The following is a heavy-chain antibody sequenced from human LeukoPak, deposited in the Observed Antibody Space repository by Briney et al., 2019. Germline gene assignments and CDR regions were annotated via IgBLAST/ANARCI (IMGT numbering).Heavy chain of an antibody. D-gene: IGHD4-11*01. CDR3: AKDAQRGFDYSNSLEY. V-gene: IGHV3-33*06. CDR1: GFTFSHYG. CDR2: IWNDGSNK. J-gene: IGHJ4*02. Sequence: GRSLRLSCAASGFTFSHYGMHWVRQAPGRGLEWVAVIWNDGSNKYYADSVKGRFTISRDNPQNTVDLHMNSLRDEDAAVYYCAKDAQRGFDYSNSLEYWGQGTLVTVSS.